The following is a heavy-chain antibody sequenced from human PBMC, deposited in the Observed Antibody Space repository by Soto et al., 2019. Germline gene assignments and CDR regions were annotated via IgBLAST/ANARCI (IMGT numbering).Heavy chain of an antibody. Sequence: QVQLQESGPGLVKPSQTLSLTCTVSGGSIGSGGYYWSWIRQHPGRGLEWIGLIYHSGSTYYNPSLKRRVTISVDTSKNPFSLKLSSVTAADTAVYYCARDAPSSAFDRGKDWGQGTLVTVSS. CDR2: IYHSGST. J-gene: IGHJ4*02. D-gene: IGHD3-10*01. CDR3: ARDAPSSAFDRGKD. CDR1: GGSIGSGGYY. V-gene: IGHV4-31*03.